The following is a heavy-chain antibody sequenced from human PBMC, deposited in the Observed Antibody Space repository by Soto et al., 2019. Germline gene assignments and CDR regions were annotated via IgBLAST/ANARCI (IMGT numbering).Heavy chain of an antibody. J-gene: IGHJ4*02. CDR1: DEPFRNYY. CDR2: IHHGGNT. V-gene: IGHV4-34*01. Sequence: PSETLSLTCAVYDEPFRNYYWSWIRQPPGKGLEWIGEIHHGGNTNYDPSLESRVTISVDTSKNQFSLKLSSVTAEDTAMFYCARMYSSSWDFFDSWGLGTLVTVSS. CDR3: ARMYSSSWDFFDS. D-gene: IGHD6-13*01.